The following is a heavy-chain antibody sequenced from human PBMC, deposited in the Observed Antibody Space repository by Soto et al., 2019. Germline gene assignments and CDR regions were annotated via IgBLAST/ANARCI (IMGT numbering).Heavy chain of an antibody. D-gene: IGHD2-15*01. CDR1: GCTFSSYS. V-gene: IGHV3-21*01. CDR3: ATHCSGGSCYSGAFDI. CDR2: ISSSSYI. J-gene: IGHJ3*02. Sequence: GGSLRLSCAASGCTFSSYSMNWVRQAPGKGLEWVSSISSSSYIYYADSVKGRFTISRDNAKNSLYLQMNSLRAEDTAVYYCATHCSGGSCYSGAFDIWGQGTMVTVSS.